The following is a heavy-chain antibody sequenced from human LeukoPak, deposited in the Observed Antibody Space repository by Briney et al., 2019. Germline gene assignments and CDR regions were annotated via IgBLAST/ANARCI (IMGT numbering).Heavy chain of an antibody. J-gene: IGHJ4*02. Sequence: PSETLSLTCTVSGGSISSFYRSWIRQPPGKGLEWIGYIYYSGSTNYNPSLKSRVTISVDTSKNQFSLKLSSVTAADTAVYYCARDSGYSSHWGQGTLVTVSS. V-gene: IGHV4-59*12. CDR2: IYYSGST. CDR1: GGSISSFY. CDR3: ARDSGYSSH. D-gene: IGHD6-19*01.